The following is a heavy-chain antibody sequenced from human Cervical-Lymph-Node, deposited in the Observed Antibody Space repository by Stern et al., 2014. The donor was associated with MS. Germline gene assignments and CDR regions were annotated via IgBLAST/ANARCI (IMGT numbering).Heavy chain of an antibody. V-gene: IGHV5-51*01. CDR1: GYSLTNNW. D-gene: IGHD2-2*01. J-gene: IGHJ5*02. CDR2: IYPGDSDP. Sequence: VQLGQSGAEVKKPGESLKISCKGSGYSLTNNWIGWVRQMPGQGLEWMGIIYPGDSDPSYSPSFPGQLPISADKSTSTTYMHVSSLKASDAAMYYCARRHCSSRRCGWFDPWGQGTLVTVSS. CDR3: ARRHCSSRRCGWFDP.